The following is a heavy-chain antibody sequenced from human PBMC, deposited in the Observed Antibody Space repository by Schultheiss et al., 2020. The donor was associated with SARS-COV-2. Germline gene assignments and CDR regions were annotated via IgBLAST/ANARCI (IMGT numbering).Heavy chain of an antibody. J-gene: IGHJ6*02. V-gene: IGHV3-30*03. D-gene: IGHD3-9*01. CDR2: ISYDGSNK. CDR1: GFTFSSYG. Sequence: GSLRLSCAASGFTFSSYGMHWVRQAPGKGLEWVAVISYDGSNKYYADSVKGRFTISRHNSKNTLYLQMNSLRAEDTAVYYCARDDDILTKPLNYYYYGMDVWGQGTTVTVSS. CDR3: ARDDDILTKPLNYYYYGMDV.